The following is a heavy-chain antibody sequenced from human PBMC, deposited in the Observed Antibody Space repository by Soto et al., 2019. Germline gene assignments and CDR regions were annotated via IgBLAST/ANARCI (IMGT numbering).Heavy chain of an antibody. D-gene: IGHD2-21*02. J-gene: IGHJ4*02. Sequence: XACLRLSCADCGFSFSNAGMSGVRQAPGKGLEWVGRIKSKTDGGTTDYAAPVKGRFTISRDDSKNTLYLQMNSLKTEDTAVYYCTTDENIVVVTAAPFDSWGQGTLVTAPQ. CDR1: GFSFSNAG. CDR2: IKSKTDGGTT. V-gene: IGHV3-15*01. CDR3: TTDENIVVVTAAPFDS.